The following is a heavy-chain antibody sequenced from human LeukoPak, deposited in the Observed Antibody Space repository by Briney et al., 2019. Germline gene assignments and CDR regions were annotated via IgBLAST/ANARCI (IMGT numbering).Heavy chain of an antibody. Sequence: VGSLRVSCAASGFTFSSYAMNWVRQAPGKGLQWVSALSGSGLSKYYANSVKGQFTISRDNSKNTPYLQMNSLRAEDTAIYYCAKGISPSSSWTFDYWGQGTLVTVSS. D-gene: IGHD6-13*01. CDR2: LSGSGLSK. CDR1: GFTFSSYA. J-gene: IGHJ4*02. CDR3: AKGISPSSSWTFDY. V-gene: IGHV3-23*01.